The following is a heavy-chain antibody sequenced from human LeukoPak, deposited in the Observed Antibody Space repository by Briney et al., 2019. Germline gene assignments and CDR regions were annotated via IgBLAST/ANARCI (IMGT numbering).Heavy chain of an antibody. CDR1: GYTFTRYG. V-gene: IGHV1-18*01. J-gene: IGHJ3*02. Sequence: ASVKVSCKASGYTFTRYGISWVRQAPGRGLEWMGWISAYNGNTNYAQKLQGRVTMTTDTSTSTAYMELRSLRSDDTAVYYCARERVNYDILTGYYKGAFDIWGQGTMVTVSS. CDR2: ISAYNGNT. CDR3: ARERVNYDILTGYYKGAFDI. D-gene: IGHD3-9*01.